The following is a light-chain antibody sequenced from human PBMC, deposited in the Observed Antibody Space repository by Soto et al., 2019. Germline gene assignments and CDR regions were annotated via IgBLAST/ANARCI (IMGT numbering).Light chain of an antibody. V-gene: IGKV3D-15*01. J-gene: IGKJ4*01. CDR1: QSVNIY. Sequence: EIVMTQSPATLSVSPGERATLSCRASQSVNIYLAWYQQKPSQAPRLLIFGASSRATGIPARFSGSGSGTEFNLTISSLQSEDFAVYFCQQYDDWLRLTFGGGTKVEIK. CDR3: QQYDDWLRLT. CDR2: GAS.